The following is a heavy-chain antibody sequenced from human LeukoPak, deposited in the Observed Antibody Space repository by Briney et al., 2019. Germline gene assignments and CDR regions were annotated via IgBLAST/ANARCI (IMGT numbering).Heavy chain of an antibody. V-gene: IGHV3-33*06. CDR2: IYYDGSNK. CDR3: AKGICRGASCSSDD. Sequence: GGSLRLSCAASGFTFTTYGMHWVRQAPGKGLEWVAVIYYDGSNKFYADSVKGRFTISRDNSKNTLYLQMNSLRAEDRAVYYCAKGICRGASCSSDDLGQGTLVTVSS. D-gene: IGHD2-15*01. J-gene: IGHJ4*02. CDR1: GFTFTTYG.